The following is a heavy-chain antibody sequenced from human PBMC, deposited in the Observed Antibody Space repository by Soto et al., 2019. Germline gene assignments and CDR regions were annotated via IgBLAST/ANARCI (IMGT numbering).Heavy chain of an antibody. V-gene: IGHV1-18*01. CDR1: GYTFTSYG. D-gene: IGHD1-26*01. Sequence: ASVKVSCKASGYTFTSYGISWVRQAPGQGLEWMGWISAYNGNTNYAQKLQGRVTMTTDTSTSAAYMELSSLRSEDTAVYYCASSLAGANSFDYWGQGTLVTVSS. CDR3: ASSLAGANSFDY. J-gene: IGHJ4*02. CDR2: ISAYNGNT.